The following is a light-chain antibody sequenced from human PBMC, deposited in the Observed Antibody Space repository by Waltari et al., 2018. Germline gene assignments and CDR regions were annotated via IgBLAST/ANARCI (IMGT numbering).Light chain of an antibody. CDR2: KAS. V-gene: IGKV1-5*03. CDR1: QRVNSW. CDR3: QQYDSYWT. Sequence: DIQMTQSPSTLSASVGDRVTITCRASQRVNSWVAWSQQKPRKAPKLLIVKASNLERGVASRFSGSGSGTEFTLTISSLQPDDFATYHCQQYDSYWTFGQGTKVEIK. J-gene: IGKJ1*01.